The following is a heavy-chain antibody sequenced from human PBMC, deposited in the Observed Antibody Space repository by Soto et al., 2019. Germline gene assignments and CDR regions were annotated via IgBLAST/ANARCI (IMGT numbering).Heavy chain of an antibody. Sequence: EVQLVESGGGLVTPGGSLTLSCAASGFSFSPAWMNWVRQAPGKGLEWVGLIKSKGGGGTADYAAPVKGRFIISRDDSKKTICLQMNSLKPEDTALYYCIWQQDFYYGRAVWGQGTTVTVSS. CDR1: GFSFSPAW. CDR2: IKSKGGGGTA. J-gene: IGHJ6*02. D-gene: IGHD6-13*01. V-gene: IGHV3-15*07. CDR3: IWQQDFYYGRAV.